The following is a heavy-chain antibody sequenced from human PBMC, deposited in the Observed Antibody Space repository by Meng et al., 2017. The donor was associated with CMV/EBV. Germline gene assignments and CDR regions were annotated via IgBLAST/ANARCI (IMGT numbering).Heavy chain of an antibody. J-gene: IGHJ4*02. D-gene: IGHD3-22*01. Sequence: QVQLQGAGPGLVKPSQTLSLTCTVSGGSISSCDYYWSWIRQPPGKGLEWIGYIYYSGSTYYNPSLKSRVTISVDTSKNQFSLKLSSVTAADTAVYYCARAAPDYYDSSGPPDYWGQGTLVTVSS. CDR1: GGSISSCDYY. CDR3: ARAAPDYYDSSGPPDY. V-gene: IGHV4-30-4*08. CDR2: IYYSGST.